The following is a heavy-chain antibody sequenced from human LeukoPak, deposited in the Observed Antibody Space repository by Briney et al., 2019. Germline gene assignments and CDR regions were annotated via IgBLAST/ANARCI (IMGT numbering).Heavy chain of an antibody. CDR1: GFTVSSDY. D-gene: IGHD1-26*01. CDR3: ARDPGIANGMDG. J-gene: IGHJ6*02. V-gene: IGHV3-66*01. CDR2: IYRGST. Sequence: GGSLRLSCAASGFTVSSDYMSWVRQAPMKGLEWASVIYRGSTYYADSVKGRLTVSSDNSKNTVDLQMNSLRVEDTAVYYCARDPGIANGMDGWGQGTTVTVS.